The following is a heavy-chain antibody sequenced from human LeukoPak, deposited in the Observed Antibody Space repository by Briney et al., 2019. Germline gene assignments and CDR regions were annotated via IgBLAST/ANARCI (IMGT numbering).Heavy chain of an antibody. CDR3: ASSRYYYGAGSTNWFDP. Sequence: GGSLRLSCVASGFTLDDYVMSWVRQAPGKGLEWIFGINWNGGSTGYADSVKGRFTISRDNAKNSPYLQMDSLRAEDTALYYCASSRYYYGAGSTNWFDPWGQGTPVTVSS. CDR2: INWNGGST. CDR1: GFTLDDYV. V-gene: IGHV3-20*04. D-gene: IGHD3-10*01. J-gene: IGHJ5*02.